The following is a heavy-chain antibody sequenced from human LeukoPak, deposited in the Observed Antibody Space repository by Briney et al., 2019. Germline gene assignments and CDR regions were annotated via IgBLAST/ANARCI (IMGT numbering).Heavy chain of an antibody. V-gene: IGHV3-23*01. CDR3: AKVLDYDILTGLA. J-gene: IGHJ4*02. CDR1: GFTFSSYA. CDR2: ISGSGGST. D-gene: IGHD3-9*01. Sequence: GGSLRLSCAASGFTFSSYAMSWARQAPGKGLEWVSAISGSGGSTYYADSVKGRFTISRDNSKNTLYLQMNSLRAEDTAVYYCAKVLDYDILTGLAWGQGTLVTVSS.